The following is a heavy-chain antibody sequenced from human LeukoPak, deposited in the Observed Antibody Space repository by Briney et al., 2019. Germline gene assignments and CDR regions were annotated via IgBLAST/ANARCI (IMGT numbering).Heavy chain of an antibody. CDR3: ASWPPGGSGSYSDY. J-gene: IGHJ4*02. Sequence: PSETLSLTCAVYDESFSGYYCSWIRQPPRKGLEWIGEIDHSGSTNYNPSLKSRVTISVDTSKNQFSLKLSSVTAADTAVYYCASWPPGGSGSYSDYWGQGTLVTVSS. CDR1: DESFSGYY. V-gene: IGHV4-34*01. CDR2: IDHSGST. D-gene: IGHD3-10*01.